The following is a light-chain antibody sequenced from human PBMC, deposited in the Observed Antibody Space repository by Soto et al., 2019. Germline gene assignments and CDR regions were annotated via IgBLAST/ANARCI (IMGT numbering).Light chain of an antibody. CDR3: QQYDNLPLT. J-gene: IGKJ4*01. CDR1: QDISNY. V-gene: IGKV1-33*01. CDR2: DAS. Sequence: DLQMTQSPSSLSASVGDRVTITCQASQDISNYLNWYQQEPGKAPKLLIYDASNLETGVPSRFSGSGSWTDFTFTISSLQPEDIATYYCQQYDNLPLTFGGGTKVEIK.